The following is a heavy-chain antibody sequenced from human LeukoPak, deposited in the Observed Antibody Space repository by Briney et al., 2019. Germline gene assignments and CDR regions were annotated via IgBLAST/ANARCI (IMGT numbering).Heavy chain of an antibody. CDR1: GCTFTIYA. CDR3: ATHIKAAAGTEP. CDR2: IIPIFGTA. V-gene: IGHV1-69*06. D-gene: IGHD6-13*01. J-gene: IGHJ5*02. Sequence: ASVTVSCKASGCTFTIYAISWVRQAPGQGLEWMGRIIPIFGTADYAQKFQGRVTITADKSTSTAYMELSSLRSEDAAVYYCATHIKAAAGTEPWGQGTLVTVSS.